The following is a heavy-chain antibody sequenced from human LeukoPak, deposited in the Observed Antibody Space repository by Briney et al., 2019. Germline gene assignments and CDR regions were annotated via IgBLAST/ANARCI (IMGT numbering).Heavy chain of an antibody. CDR2: IRGNSET. CDR3: AKASWVSSTDAVR. J-gene: IGHJ4*02. CDR1: GLSSSSFA. V-gene: IGHV3-23*01. Sequence: GGSLRLSCAASGLSSSSFAMSWVRQGPARGLEWVSSIRGNSETFYADSVKGRFTLSSDSSRNTVYFQLSNLRVEDTAIYYCAKASWVSSTDAVRWGQGTLVTVSS. D-gene: IGHD3-16*01.